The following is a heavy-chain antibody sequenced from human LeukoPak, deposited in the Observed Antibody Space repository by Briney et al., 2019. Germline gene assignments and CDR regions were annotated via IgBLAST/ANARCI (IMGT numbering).Heavy chain of an antibody. CDR3: ARGAVAGTLHFDL. CDR2: IIPIFGTA. D-gene: IGHD6-19*01. CDR1: GGTFGSYA. V-gene: IGHV1-69*13. Sequence: GASVKVSCKASGGTFGSYAISWVRQAPGQGLEWMGGIIPIFGTANYAQKFQGRVTITADESTSTAYMELSSLRSEDTAVYYCARGAVAGTLHFDLWGRGTLVTVSS. J-gene: IGHJ2*01.